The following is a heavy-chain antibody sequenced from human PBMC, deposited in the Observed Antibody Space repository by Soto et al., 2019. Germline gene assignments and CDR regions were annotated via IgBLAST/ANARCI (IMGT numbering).Heavy chain of an antibody. D-gene: IGHD6-13*01. J-gene: IGHJ3*02. Sequence: LSLTCTVSGGSISSGDYYWSWIRQPPGKGLEWIGYIYYSGSTYYNPSLKSRVTISVDTSKNQFSLKLSSVTAADTAVYYCARRGGAALTYAFDIWGQGTMVTVSS. CDR3: ARRGGAALTYAFDI. CDR2: IYYSGST. V-gene: IGHV4-30-4*01. CDR1: GGSISSGDYY.